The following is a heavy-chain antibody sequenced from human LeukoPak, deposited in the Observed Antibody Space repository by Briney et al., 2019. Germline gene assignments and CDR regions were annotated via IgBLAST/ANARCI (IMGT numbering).Heavy chain of an antibody. V-gene: IGHV5-51*01. CDR3: ARAIKTVAGTLNRFDP. Sequence: GESLKISCKGSGYSFTSYWIGWVRQMPGKGLEWMGIIYPGDSDTRYSPSFQGQVTISADKSISTAYLQWSSLKASDTAMYYCARAIKTVAGTLNRFDPWGQGTLVTVSS. D-gene: IGHD6-19*01. CDR1: GYSFTSYW. CDR2: IYPGDSDT. J-gene: IGHJ5*02.